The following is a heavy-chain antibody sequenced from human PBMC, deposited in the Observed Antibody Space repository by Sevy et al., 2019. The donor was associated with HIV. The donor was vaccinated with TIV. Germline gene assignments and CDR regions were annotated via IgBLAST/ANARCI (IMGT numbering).Heavy chain of an antibody. CDR3: GRGQYYDSSGHTDF. CDR1: GFTFVEYA. D-gene: IGHD3-22*01. V-gene: IGHV3-49*03. J-gene: IGHJ4*02. CDR2: IRSKTYGGAT. Sequence: GGSLRLSCTASGFTFVEYALSWFRQAPGKGLEWVGFIRSKTYGGATEFAASVNGRFTISRDDSKSIAYLQMNSLKTEDTALYYCGRGQYYDSSGHTDFWGQGTLVTVSS.